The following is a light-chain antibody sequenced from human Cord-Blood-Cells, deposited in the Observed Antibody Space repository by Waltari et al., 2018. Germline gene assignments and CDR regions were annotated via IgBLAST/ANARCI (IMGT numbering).Light chain of an antibody. J-gene: IGKJ1*01. CDR3: QQYGSSPLRT. V-gene: IGKV3-20*01. CDR1: QSVSSSY. Sequence: EIVLTRSPGPQSLSPGERATLSCRASQSVSSSYLAWYQQKPDQATRLLISGASSRATGIPDRFSGSGSGTDFTPTISRLAPEDFAVYYCQQYGSSPLRTFGQGTKVEIK. CDR2: GAS.